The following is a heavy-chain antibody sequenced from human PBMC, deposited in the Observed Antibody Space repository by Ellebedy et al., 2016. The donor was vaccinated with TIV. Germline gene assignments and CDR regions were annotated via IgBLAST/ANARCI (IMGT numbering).Heavy chain of an antibody. J-gene: IGHJ3*01. V-gene: IGHV4-59*01. CDR1: DSITDYY. D-gene: IGHD7-27*01. CDR2: IYSTGST. Sequence: SETLSLTXSVSDSITDYYWSWIRQPPGQGLEWIGYIYSTGSTNYDPSLKSRLTISIDTSKKQFSLKMSSVSVADTALYYCARGSRNWGSAPHDAFDVWGQGTMVTVSS. CDR3: ARGSRNWGSAPHDAFDV.